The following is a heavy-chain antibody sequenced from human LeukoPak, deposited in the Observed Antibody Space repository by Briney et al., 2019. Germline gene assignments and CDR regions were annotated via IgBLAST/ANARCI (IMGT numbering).Heavy chain of an antibody. D-gene: IGHD2-15*01. Sequence: GGSLTLSCAASGFTVSSNYMSWVRQAPGKGLEWVSVIYSGGSTYYADSVKGRFTISRDNSKNTLYLQMNSLRAEDTAVYYCAVGGAGYCSGGSCPYYFDYWGQGTLVTVSS. CDR2: IYSGGST. J-gene: IGHJ4*02. V-gene: IGHV3-53*01. CDR3: AVGGAGYCSGGSCPYYFDY. CDR1: GFTVSSNY.